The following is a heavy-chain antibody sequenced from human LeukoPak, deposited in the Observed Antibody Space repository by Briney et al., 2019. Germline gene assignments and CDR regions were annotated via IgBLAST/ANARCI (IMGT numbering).Heavy chain of an antibody. D-gene: IGHD3-10*01. CDR2: INPNSGGT. V-gene: IGHV1-2*02. J-gene: IGHJ5*02. Sequence: ASVKVSCKASGYTFTGYYMHWVRQAPGQGLEWMGWINPNSGGTNYAQKFQGRVTMTRDTSTSTAYMELSRLRSDDTAVYYCARSGTMDFMVRGVRNWFDPWGQGTLVTVSS. CDR1: GYTFTGYY. CDR3: ARSGTMDFMVRGVRNWFDP.